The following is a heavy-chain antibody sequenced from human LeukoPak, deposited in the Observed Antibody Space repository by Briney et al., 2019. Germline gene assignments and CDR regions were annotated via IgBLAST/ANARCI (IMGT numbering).Heavy chain of an antibody. J-gene: IGHJ6*03. Sequence: GGSLRLSCVASGFTFRNYGMHWVRQATGKGLEWVSFIWSDGNNRFYADSVKGRFTISRDNSKNMLYLQMDTLRAEDTALYYCAKDPGASVSGFYMDVWGKGTTVIVSS. V-gene: IGHV3-30*02. CDR1: GFTFRNYG. D-gene: IGHD2-8*02. CDR2: IWSDGNNR. CDR3: AKDPGASVSGFYMDV.